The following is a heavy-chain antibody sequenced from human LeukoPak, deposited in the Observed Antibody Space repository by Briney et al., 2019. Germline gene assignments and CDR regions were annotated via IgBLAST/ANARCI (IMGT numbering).Heavy chain of an antibody. CDR3: AREGEYCSSTSCYHYFDY. V-gene: IGHV1-18*01. Sequence: SVKLSCKASGYTFTSFGISWVRQAPGQALEWMGWISAYNGNTNYAQKFQDRVTMTTHESMSTGYMELRSLRSDDTAVYYWAREGEYCSSTSCYHYFDYWGQGTLVTVSS. D-gene: IGHD2-2*01. CDR2: ISAYNGNT. J-gene: IGHJ4*02. CDR1: GYTFTSFG.